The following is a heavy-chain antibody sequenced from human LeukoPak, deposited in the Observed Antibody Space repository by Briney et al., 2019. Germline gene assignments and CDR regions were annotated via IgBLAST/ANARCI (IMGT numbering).Heavy chain of an antibody. V-gene: IGHV3-15*01. J-gene: IGHJ4*02. CDR1: GFTLKNAW. CDR2: IRSKTDGGTT. D-gene: IGHD6-19*01. CDR3: ATGTEQQWLSLDY. Sequence: PGGSLRLSCVAPGFTLKNAWMSWVRQAPRKGLERVGRIRSKTDGGTTDYAAPVKGRFTISRDDSKTTLYLQMNSLKTEDTAVYFCATGTEQQWLSLDYWGQGTLVTVSS.